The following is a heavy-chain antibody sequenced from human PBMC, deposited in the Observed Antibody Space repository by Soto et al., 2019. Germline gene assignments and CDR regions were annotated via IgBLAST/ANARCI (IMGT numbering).Heavy chain of an antibody. CDR1: GFTFCSYA. Sequence: PGGSLRLSCAASGFTFCSYAMSWVRQAPGKGLEWVSAITGGGGSTYYADSVKGRFTISRDNSKNTMYLQMNSLRAEDTAVYYCAKDRRGYSYGDFDSWGQGTLVTVSS. V-gene: IGHV3-23*01. CDR3: AKDRRGYSYGDFDS. D-gene: IGHD5-18*01. J-gene: IGHJ4*02. CDR2: ITGGGGST.